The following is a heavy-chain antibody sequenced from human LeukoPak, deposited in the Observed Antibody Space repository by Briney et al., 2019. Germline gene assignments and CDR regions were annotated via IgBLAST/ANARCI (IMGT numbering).Heavy chain of an antibody. V-gene: IGHV3-30*18. J-gene: IGHJ3*02. CDR3: AKGQGAFDI. Sequence: GGSLRLSCAASGFTFSSYGMHWVRQAPGKGLEWVAVISYDGSNKYYADSVKGRFTISRDNSKNTLYLQMNSLRAEDTAVYYCAKGQGAFDIWGQGTMVTVSS. CDR2: ISYDGSNK. CDR1: GFTFSSYG.